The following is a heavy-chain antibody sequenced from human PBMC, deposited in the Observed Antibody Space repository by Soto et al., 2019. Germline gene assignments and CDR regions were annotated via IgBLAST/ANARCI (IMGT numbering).Heavy chain of an antibody. D-gene: IGHD6-6*01. CDR3: ARDNSIAAREYYFYY. CDR1: GGTFSSYA. J-gene: IGHJ4*02. Sequence: QVQLVQSGAEVKKPGSSVKVSCKASGGTFSSYAISWVRQAPGQGLEWMGGIIPIFGTANYAQKFQGRVTITADESTSTAYMELSSLRSEDTAMYYCARDNSIAAREYYFYYWCQGTLVTVSS. CDR2: IIPIFGTA. V-gene: IGHV1-69*01.